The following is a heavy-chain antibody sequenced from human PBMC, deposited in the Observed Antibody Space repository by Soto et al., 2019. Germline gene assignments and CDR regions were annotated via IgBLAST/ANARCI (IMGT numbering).Heavy chain of an antibody. CDR1: GRSMSGYY. CDR3: AREDYYDTGYYVV. J-gene: IGHJ4*02. CDR2: IYTSGTT. Sequence: SETLSLTCTVSGRSMSGYYWSWIRQPAGGRLEWIGRIYTSGTTDFNPSPKGRVTMSVDTSKNQFSLKLTSVTAADTALYYCAREDYYDTGYYVVWGQGTQVTVSS. V-gene: IGHV4-4*07. D-gene: IGHD3-9*01.